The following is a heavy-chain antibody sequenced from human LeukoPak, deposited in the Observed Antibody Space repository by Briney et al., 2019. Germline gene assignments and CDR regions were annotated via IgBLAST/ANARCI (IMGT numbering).Heavy chain of an antibody. CDR2: INPNSGGT. J-gene: IGHJ4*02. V-gene: IGHV1-2*02. CDR1: GYTFTGYY. D-gene: IGHD3-3*01. Sequence: ASLKVSCKASGYTFTGYYMHWVRQAPGQGLEWMGCINPNSGGTNYAQKFQGRVTMTRDTSISTAYMELNRMRSDDKAVYYCARDRGWDFWSGYYFDYWGQGTLVTVSS. CDR3: ARDRGWDFWSGYYFDY.